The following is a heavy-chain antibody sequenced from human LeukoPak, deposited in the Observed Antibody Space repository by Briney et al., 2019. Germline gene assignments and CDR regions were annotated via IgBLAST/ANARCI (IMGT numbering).Heavy chain of an antibody. CDR1: AGSISRSSYC. CDR2: IYYGGSI. V-gene: IGHV4-39*07. D-gene: IGHD1-26*01. J-gene: IGHJ5*02. Sequence: PSETLSLTCAVSAGSISRSSYCWAWIRQRPGKGLEWVGTIYYGGSIYGDPSLKGRITISLDTSKNQFSLKLNSVTAADTAVYYCARAGWELLSASFDPWGQGTLVIVSS. CDR3: ARAGWELLSASFDP.